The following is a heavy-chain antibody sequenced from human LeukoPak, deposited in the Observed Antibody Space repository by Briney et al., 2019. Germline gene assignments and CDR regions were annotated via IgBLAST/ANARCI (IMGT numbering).Heavy chain of an antibody. CDR1: GVSIRSTSYY. D-gene: IGHD3-22*01. V-gene: IGHV4-39*07. J-gene: IGHJ4*02. Sequence: SETLSLTCTVSGVSIRSTSYYWGWIRQPPGKGLEWIGSIYYSGSTYYNPSLKSRVTISVDTSKNQFSLKLSSVTAADTAVYYCARDLPYYYDSSGYYYSAVSDYWGQGTLVTVSS. CDR3: ARDLPYYYDSSGYYYSAVSDY. CDR2: IYYSGST.